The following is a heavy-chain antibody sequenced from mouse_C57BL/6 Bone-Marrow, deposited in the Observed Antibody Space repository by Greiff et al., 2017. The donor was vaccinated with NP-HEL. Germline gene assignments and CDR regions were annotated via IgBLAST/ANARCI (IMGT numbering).Heavy chain of an antibody. CDR2: ISNGGGST. J-gene: IGHJ2*01. CDR3: ARDDYGGCFDY. V-gene: IGHV5-12*01. D-gene: IGHD1-2*01. Sequence: EVKLMESGGGLVQPGGSLKLSCAASGFTFSDYYMYWVRQTPEKRLEWVAYISNGGGSTYYPDTVKGRVTISRDNAKNTLYLQMSRLKSEDTAMYYCARDDYGGCFDYWGQGTTLTVSS. CDR1: GFTFSDYY.